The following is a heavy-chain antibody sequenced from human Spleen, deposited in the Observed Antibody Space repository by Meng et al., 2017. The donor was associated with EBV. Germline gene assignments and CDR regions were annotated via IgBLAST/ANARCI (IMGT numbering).Heavy chain of an antibody. D-gene: IGHD1-14*01. CDR2: IFHTGSA. CDR3: ARYIDQNHLGNCFDR. Sequence: TPSGPPDLTCAVDVGSISSSSWWSWVRQHPGKVLDWIGEIFHTGSANYNPSLKSRVTISLVESKNQFSLRLSSVTAADTAVYYCARYIDQNHLGNCFDRWGQGALVTVSS. CDR1: VGSISSSSW. J-gene: IGHJ5*02. V-gene: IGHV4-4*02.